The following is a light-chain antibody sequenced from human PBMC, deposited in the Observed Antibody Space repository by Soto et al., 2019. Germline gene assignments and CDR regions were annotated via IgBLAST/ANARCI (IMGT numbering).Light chain of an antibody. J-gene: IGLJ1*01. V-gene: IGLV2-14*01. CDR1: SSDVGGYNY. CDR2: EVS. Sequence: SALTQPASVSGSPGQSITTSCTGTSSDVGGYNYVSWYQQHPGKAPKLMIYEVSNRPSGVSNRFSGSKSGNTASLTISGLQAEDEADYYCSSYTSSRGVFGTGTKVTVL. CDR3: SSYTSSRGV.